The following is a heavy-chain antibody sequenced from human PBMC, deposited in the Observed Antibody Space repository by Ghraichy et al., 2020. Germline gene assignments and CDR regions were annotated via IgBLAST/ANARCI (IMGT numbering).Heavy chain of an antibody. CDR1: GYTLTELS. D-gene: IGHD1-26*01. J-gene: IGHJ4*02. V-gene: IGHV1-24*01. Sequence: ASVKVSCKVSGYTLTELSMHGVRQAPGKGLEWMGGFDPEDGEKIYAQKFQGRVTMTEDTSTDTAYMGLSSLRSEDTAVYYCATVPPGGSYWGSFDYWGQGTLVTVSS. CDR3: ATVPPGGSYWGSFDY. CDR2: FDPEDGEK.